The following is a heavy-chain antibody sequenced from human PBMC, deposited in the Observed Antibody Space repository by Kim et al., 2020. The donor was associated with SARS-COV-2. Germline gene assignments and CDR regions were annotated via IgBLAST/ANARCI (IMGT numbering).Heavy chain of an antibody. V-gene: IGHV4-39*01. CDR2: IYYSGST. D-gene: IGHD6-13*01. J-gene: IGHJ4*02. Sequence: SETLSLTCTVSGGSISSSSYYWGWIRQPPGKGLEWIGSIYYSGSTYYNPSLKSRVTISVDTSKNQFSLKLSSVTAADTAVYYCARHRGVYSSSWSMWGQGTLVTVSS. CDR3: ARHRGVYSSSWSM. CDR1: GGSISSSSYY.